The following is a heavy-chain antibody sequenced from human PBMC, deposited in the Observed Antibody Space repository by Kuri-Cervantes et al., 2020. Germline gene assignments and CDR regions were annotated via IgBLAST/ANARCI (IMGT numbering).Heavy chain of an antibody. Sequence: SETLSLTCTVSGGSISSGGYYWSWIRQHPGKGLEWIGYIYHSGSTYYNPSLKSRVTMSVDRSKNQFSLKLSSVTAADTAVYYCARVGGVAAMAFDIWGQGTMVTVSS. J-gene: IGHJ3*02. V-gene: IGHV4-30-2*01. CDR2: IYHSGST. CDR1: GGSISSGGYY. D-gene: IGHD2-15*01. CDR3: ARVGGVAAMAFDI.